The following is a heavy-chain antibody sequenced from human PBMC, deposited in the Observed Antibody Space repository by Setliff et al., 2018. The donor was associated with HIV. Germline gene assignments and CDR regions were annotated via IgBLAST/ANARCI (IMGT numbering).Heavy chain of an antibody. Sequence: PGESLKISCRGSGYNFASHWIAWVRQMPGKGLEWMGIVYPDDSDSRYSPSFQGQVTISADKSVSTAYLQWSSLKASDTAMYYCARAGRGGGSYWTFDYWGQGTLVTVSS. CDR1: GYNFASHW. V-gene: IGHV5-51*01. J-gene: IGHJ4*02. D-gene: IGHD1-26*01. CDR3: ARAGRGGGSYWTFDY. CDR2: VYPDDSDS.